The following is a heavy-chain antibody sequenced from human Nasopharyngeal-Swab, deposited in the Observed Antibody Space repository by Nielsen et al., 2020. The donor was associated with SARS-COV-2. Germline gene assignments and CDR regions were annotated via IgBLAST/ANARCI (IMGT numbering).Heavy chain of an antibody. J-gene: IGHJ6*02. CDR1: GFSLSTSGMC. Sequence: SGPTLVKPTQTLTLTCTFSGFSLSTSGMCVSWIRQPPGKALEWLAHIFSNDEKSYSTSLKSRLTISKDTSKSQVVLTMTNMDPVDTATYYCARITRPYYDFWSGPSYGMDVWGQGTTVTVSS. CDR2: IFSNDEK. D-gene: IGHD3-3*01. V-gene: IGHV2-26*01. CDR3: ARITRPYYDFWSGPSYGMDV.